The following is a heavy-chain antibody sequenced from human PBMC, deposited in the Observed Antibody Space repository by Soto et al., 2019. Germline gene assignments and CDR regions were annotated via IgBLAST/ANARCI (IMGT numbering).Heavy chain of an antibody. D-gene: IGHD1-26*01. CDR2: IYWDDDK. Sequence: QITLKESGPTLVKPTQTLTLTCTFSGFSLSTSGVGVGWIRQPPGKALEWLALIYWDDDKRYSPSLKSRLTITKDTSKNQVVLTMTNMDPVDTPTYYCAHQKWELRYNWFDPWGQGTLVTVSS. V-gene: IGHV2-5*02. CDR1: GFSLSTSGVG. J-gene: IGHJ5*02. CDR3: AHQKWELRYNWFDP.